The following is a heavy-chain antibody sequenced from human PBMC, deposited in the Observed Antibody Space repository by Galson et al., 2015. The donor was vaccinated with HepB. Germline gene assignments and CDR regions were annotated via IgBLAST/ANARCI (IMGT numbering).Heavy chain of an antibody. D-gene: IGHD3-10*01. CDR3: ASGASMVRAYCFDY. J-gene: IGHJ4*02. V-gene: IGHV3-21*01. CDR1: GFTFSSYS. CDR2: ISSSSSYI. Sequence: SLRLSCAASGFTFSSYSMNWVRQAPGKGLEWVSSISSSSSYIYYADSVKGRFTISRDNAKNSLYPQMNSLRAEDTAVYYCASGASMVRAYCFDYWGQGTLVTVSS.